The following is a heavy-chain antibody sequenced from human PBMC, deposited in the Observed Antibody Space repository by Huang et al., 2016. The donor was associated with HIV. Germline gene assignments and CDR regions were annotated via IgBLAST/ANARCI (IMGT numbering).Heavy chain of an antibody. V-gene: IGHV5-51*01. CDR1: GYSFTTYW. CDR2: IYPGDADT. CDR3: ARRRYDTSPIDF. Sequence: EVHLVQSGAEVKKPGESLKIFCKGSGYSFTTYWIGWVRQMPGKGLEWMGIIYPGDADTRYSPSVQGQVTISADKSISTAYLHWSSLKASDTAMYYCARRRYDTSPIDFWGQGTLVTVSS. D-gene: IGHD3-22*01. J-gene: IGHJ4*02.